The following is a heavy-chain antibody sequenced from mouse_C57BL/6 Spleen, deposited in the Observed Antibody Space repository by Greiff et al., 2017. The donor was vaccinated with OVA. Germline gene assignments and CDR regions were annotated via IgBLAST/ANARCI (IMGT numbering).Heavy chain of an antibody. V-gene: IGHV1-81*01. Sequence: VKLQQSGAELARPGASVKLSCKASGYTFTSYGISWVKQRTGQGLEWIGEIYPRSGNTYYNEKFKGKATLTADKSSSTAYMELRSLTSEDSAVYFCPTGTDYAMDYWGQGTSVTVSS. D-gene: IGHD4-1*01. CDR1: GYTFTSYG. J-gene: IGHJ4*01. CDR3: PTGTDYAMDY. CDR2: IYPRSGNT.